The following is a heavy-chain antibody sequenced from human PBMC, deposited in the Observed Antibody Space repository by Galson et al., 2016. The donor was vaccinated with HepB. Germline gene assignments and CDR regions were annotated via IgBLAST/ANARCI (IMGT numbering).Heavy chain of an antibody. V-gene: IGHV3-33*01. D-gene: IGHD4-17*01. CDR2: IWYDGSNK. CDR1: GFTFGRYG. Sequence: SLRLSCAASGFTFGRYGMHWVRQAPGKGLEWVSAIWYDGSNKNYVASVKGRFTISRDNSKNTLYLQMNSLRPEDTAVYYCARDATMTTERIYSLPPHYWGQGTLVTVSS. CDR3: ARDATMTTERIYSLPPHY. J-gene: IGHJ4*02.